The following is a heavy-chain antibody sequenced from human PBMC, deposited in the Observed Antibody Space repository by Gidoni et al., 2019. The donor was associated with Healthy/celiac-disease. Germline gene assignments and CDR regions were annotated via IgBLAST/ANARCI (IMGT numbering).Heavy chain of an antibody. V-gene: IGHV4-4*07. CDR2: IYTSGST. CDR3: ARGALPIAAAGTNYFDY. D-gene: IGHD6-13*01. CDR1: GGSISSYY. J-gene: IGHJ4*02. Sequence: QVQLQESGPGLVKPSETLSLTCTVSGGSISSYYWSWIRQPAGKGLEWIGRIYTSGSTNYNPSLKSRVTMSVDTSKNQFSLKLSSVTAADTAVYYCARGALPIAAAGTNYFDYWGQGTLVTVSS.